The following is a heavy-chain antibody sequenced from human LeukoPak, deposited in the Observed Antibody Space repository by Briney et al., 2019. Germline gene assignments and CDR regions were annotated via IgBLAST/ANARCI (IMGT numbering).Heavy chain of an antibody. Sequence: PGGSLRLSCAASGFTFSSYWMHWVRHAPGRGLVCVYRINSDGSSTSYADSVKGRFTISRDNAENTLYLQMNSLRAEDTAVYYCASLTVFGVGGQGTLVTVSS. D-gene: IGHD3-3*01. CDR1: GFTFSSYW. CDR2: INSDGSST. J-gene: IGHJ4*02. CDR3: ASLTVFGV. V-gene: IGHV3-74*01.